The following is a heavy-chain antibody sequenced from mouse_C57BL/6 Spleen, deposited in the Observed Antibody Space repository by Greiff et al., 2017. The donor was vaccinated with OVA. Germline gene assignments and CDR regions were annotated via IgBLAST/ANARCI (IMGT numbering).Heavy chain of an antibody. Sequence: VQLQQSGPELVKPGASVKISCKASGYAFSSSWMNWVKQRPGKGLEWIGRIYPGDGDTNYNGKFKGKATLTADKSSSTAYMQLSSLTSEDSAVYFCGREEYYYSSSYVDYWGQGTTLTVSS. V-gene: IGHV1-82*01. CDR1: GYAFSSSW. D-gene: IGHD1-1*01. CDR2: IYPGDGDT. J-gene: IGHJ2*01. CDR3: GREEYYYSSSYVDY.